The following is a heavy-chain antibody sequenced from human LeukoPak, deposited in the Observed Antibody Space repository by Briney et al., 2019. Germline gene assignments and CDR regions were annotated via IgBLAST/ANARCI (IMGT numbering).Heavy chain of an antibody. Sequence: ASVKVSCKTSGNTFSSNIINWVRQAPGQRLDWTGWINAGNGNTKYSEKFQGRVTITRDTSASTVYMELSSLRSEDTAVYYCARERPTTTAFHVWGQGTMVTVSP. J-gene: IGHJ3*01. V-gene: IGHV1-3*01. D-gene: IGHD1-14*01. CDR1: GNTFSSNI. CDR3: ARERPTTTAFHV. CDR2: INAGNGNT.